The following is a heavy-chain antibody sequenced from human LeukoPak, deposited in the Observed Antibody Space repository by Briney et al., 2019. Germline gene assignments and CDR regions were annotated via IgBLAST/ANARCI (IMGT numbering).Heavy chain of an antibody. V-gene: IGHV3-48*03. D-gene: IGHD3-16*01. J-gene: IGHJ4*02. CDR1: GFTFSSYE. Sequence: GGSLRLSCAASGFTFSSYEMNWVRQAPGKGLEWVSYISSSGSTIYYADSVKGRFTISRDNAKNSLYLQMNSLRAEDTAVYYCARENRGSSSFDYWGQGTLVTVSS. CDR2: ISSSGSTI. CDR3: ARENRGSSSFDY.